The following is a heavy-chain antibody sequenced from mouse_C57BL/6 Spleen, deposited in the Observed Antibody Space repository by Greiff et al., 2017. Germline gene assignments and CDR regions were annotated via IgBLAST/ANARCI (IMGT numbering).Heavy chain of an antibody. Sequence: EVKLVESGEGLVKPGGSLKLSCAASGFTFSSYAMSWVRQTPEKRLEWVAYISSGGDYIYYADTVKGRFTISRDNARNTLYLQMSSLKSEDTAMYYCTREDGLYAMDYWGQGTSVTVSS. CDR2: ISSGGDYI. CDR3: TREDGLYAMDY. D-gene: IGHD2-3*01. V-gene: IGHV5-9-1*02. J-gene: IGHJ4*01. CDR1: GFTFSSYA.